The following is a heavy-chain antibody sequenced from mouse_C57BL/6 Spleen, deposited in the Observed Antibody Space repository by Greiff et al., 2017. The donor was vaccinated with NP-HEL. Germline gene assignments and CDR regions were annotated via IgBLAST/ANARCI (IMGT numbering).Heavy chain of an antibody. CDR1: GYTFTSYW. D-gene: IGHD1-1*02. J-gene: IGHJ3*01. CDR3: AISRWGFAY. V-gene: IGHV1-69*01. Sequence: QVQLQQPGAELVMPGASVKLSCKASGYTFTSYWMHWVKQRPGQGLEWIGEIDPSDSYTNYNQKFKGKSTLTVDKSSSTAYMQLSSLTSEDSAVYYCAISRWGFAYWGQGTLVTVSA. CDR2: IDPSDSYT.